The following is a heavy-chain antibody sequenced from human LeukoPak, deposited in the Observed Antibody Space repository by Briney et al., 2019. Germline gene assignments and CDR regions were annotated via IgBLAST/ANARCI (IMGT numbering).Heavy chain of an antibody. V-gene: IGHV1-69*06. J-gene: IGHJ5*02. CDR3: ARAAIAVAGTSTYNWFDP. CDR1: GGTFSSYA. CDR2: IIPIFGTA. D-gene: IGHD6-19*01. Sequence: SVKVSCKASGGTFSSYAISWVRQAPGQGLEWMGGIIPIFGTANYAQKFQGRVTITADKSTSTAYMELSSLRSEDTAVYYCARAAIAVAGTSTYNWFDPWGQGTLVTVSS.